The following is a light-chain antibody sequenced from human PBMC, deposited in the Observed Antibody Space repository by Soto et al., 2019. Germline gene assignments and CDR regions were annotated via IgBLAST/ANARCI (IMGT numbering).Light chain of an antibody. CDR3: QQYDNLPL. J-gene: IGKJ4*01. Sequence: DIQMTQSPSSLSASVGDRVTITCQASQDISNYLNWYQQKPGKAPKLLIYDASNLETGDPSRFSGSGSGTDFTVNISSLQPEDIATYYCQQYDNLPLFGGGTKVEIK. CDR2: DAS. V-gene: IGKV1-33*01. CDR1: QDISNY.